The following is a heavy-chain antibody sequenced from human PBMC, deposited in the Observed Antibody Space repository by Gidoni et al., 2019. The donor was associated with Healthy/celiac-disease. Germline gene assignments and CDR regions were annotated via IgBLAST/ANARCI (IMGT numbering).Heavy chain of an antibody. J-gene: IGHJ6*03. V-gene: IGHV5-51*01. CDR2: IYPGDSDT. CDR3: ARQGGPSSYYYNYMDV. CDR1: GYSFTSYW. D-gene: IGHD1-26*01. Sequence: EVQLVQSGAEVKKPGEALKISCKGSGYSFTSYWIGWVRQMPGKGLEWMGVIYPGDSDTRYSPSFQGQVTISADKSINTAYLHWSSLKASDTAMYYCARQGGPSSYYYNYMDVWGKGTTVTVSS.